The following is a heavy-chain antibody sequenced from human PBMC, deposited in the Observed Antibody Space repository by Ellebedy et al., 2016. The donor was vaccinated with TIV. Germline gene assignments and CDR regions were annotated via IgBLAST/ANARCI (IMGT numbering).Heavy chain of an antibody. CDR2: ISSSSSYI. V-gene: IGHV3-21*04. CDR3: AKGPTRGY. Sequence: GESLKISCAASGFTFSTYSMNWVRQAPGKGLEWVASISSSSSYIYYADSMKGRFTISRDIPKNTWYLQMNSLRADDTAVYYCAKGPTRGYWGQGTLVTVSS. J-gene: IGHJ4*02. CDR1: GFTFSTYS. D-gene: IGHD5-24*01.